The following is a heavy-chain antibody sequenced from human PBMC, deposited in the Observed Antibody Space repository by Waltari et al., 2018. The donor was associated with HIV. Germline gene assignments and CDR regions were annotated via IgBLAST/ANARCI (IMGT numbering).Heavy chain of an antibody. CDR1: GYSFTAYY. V-gene: IGHV1-2*06. Sequence: QVQLVQSGAELKKPGASVEFSCRASGYSFTAYYMHWVRQAPGQGLQWMGRINPISGSTKIPLTFQGLITMTRKTSSGAVFIELRGLKFNDTALYYCARGESVSVSNIPPGYRFDFWGQGTLITVSS. CDR2: INPISGST. J-gene: IGHJ4*02. CDR3: ARGESVSVSNIPPGYRFDF. D-gene: IGHD2-15*01.